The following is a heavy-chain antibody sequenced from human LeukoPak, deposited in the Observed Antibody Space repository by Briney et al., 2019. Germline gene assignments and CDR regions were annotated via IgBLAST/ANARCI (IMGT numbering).Heavy chain of an antibody. CDR3: ARDRAGYSGYDWFGPNDC. J-gene: IGHJ4*02. CDR2: VYYSGST. Sequence: SETLSLTCTVSGGSITSSSYYWGWIRQPPGKGLEWIGSVYYSGSTYYNPSLKSRVTMSVDTSKNQFSLKLSSVTAADTAVYYCARDRAGYSGYDWFGPNDCWGQGTLVTVSP. V-gene: IGHV4-39*02. D-gene: IGHD5-12*01. CDR1: GGSITSSSYY.